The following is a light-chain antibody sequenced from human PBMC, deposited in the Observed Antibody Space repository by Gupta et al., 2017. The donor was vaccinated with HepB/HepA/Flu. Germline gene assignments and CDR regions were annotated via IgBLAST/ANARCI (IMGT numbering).Light chain of an antibody. CDR3: QQYGSSPCS. V-gene: IGKV3-20*01. CDR2: GAS. CDR1: QSVSSSY. J-gene: IGKJ2*04. Sequence: EIVLTQSPGTMSLFPGERATLPCRASQSVSSSYLAWYQQKPGQAPRLLIYGASSRATGIPDRFSGSGSGTDFTLTISRLEPEDFAVYYCQQYGSSPCSFGQGTKLEIK.